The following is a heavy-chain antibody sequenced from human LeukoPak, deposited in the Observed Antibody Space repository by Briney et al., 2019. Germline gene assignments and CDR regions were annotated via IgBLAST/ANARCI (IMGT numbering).Heavy chain of an antibody. V-gene: IGHV3-23*01. CDR3: AKDLDIVATITGN. D-gene: IGHD5-12*01. CDR2: VSGSGGST. J-gene: IGHJ4*02. Sequence: GGSLRLSCAASGFTFSSYAMSWVRQAPGKGLEWVSGVSGSGGSTYYADSVKGRFTISRDNSKNTLYLQVNSLRAEDTAVYYCAKDLDIVATITGNWGQGTLVTVSS. CDR1: GFTFSSYA.